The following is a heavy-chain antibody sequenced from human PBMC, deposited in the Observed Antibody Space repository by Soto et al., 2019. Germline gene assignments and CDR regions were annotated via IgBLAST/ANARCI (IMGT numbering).Heavy chain of an antibody. D-gene: IGHD3-16*01. CDR2: ISSSGSTI. V-gene: IGHV3-48*03. Sequence: TGGSLRLSCAASGFTFSSYEMNWVRQAPGKGLEWVSYISSSGSTIYYADSVRGRFTISRDNAKNSLYLQMNSLRAEDTAVYYCARHQNWGRGYWGPGTLVTVSS. J-gene: IGHJ4*02. CDR3: ARHQNWGRGY. CDR1: GFTFSSYE.